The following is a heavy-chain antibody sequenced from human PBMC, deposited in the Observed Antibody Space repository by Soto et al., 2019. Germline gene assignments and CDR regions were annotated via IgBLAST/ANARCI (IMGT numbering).Heavy chain of an antibody. J-gene: IGHJ6*02. D-gene: IGHD5-18*01. Sequence: SVKVSCKASGFTFTRSAVQWVRQARGQRLEWIGWIVIGSGDTKYAQNFQERVTITRDTSTNTAYMELRSLGSEDTAVYHCTAGGILLWSPNYYYHGMDVWGQGTTVTVSS. CDR3: TAGGILLWSPNYYYHGMDV. V-gene: IGHV1-58*01. CDR2: IVIGSGDT. CDR1: GFTFTRSA.